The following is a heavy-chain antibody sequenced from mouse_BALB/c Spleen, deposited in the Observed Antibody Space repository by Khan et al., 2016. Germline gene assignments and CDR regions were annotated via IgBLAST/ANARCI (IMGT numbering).Heavy chain of an antibody. V-gene: IGHV1-7*01. CDR2: INPSTGYT. J-gene: IGHJ3*01. D-gene: IGHD1-1*01. CDR3: AIWSYYCGSSYGCCTY. Sequence: QVQLQQSGAELAKPGASVKMSCKASGYTFTDYWMHWVKQSPGQGLEWIGYINPSTGYTEYNQKFKDKATLTADKSSSTAYMQLSSRTSEDSAVYYCAIWSYYCGSSYGCCTYWGQGTLVTVSA. CDR1: GYTFTDYW.